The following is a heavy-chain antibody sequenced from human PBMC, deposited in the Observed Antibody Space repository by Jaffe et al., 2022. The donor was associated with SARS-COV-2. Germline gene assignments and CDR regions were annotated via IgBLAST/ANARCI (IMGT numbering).Heavy chain of an antibody. V-gene: IGHV4-38-2*02. D-gene: IGHD3-10*01. CDR2: IYHSGST. Sequence: QVQLQESGPGLVKPSETLSLTCTVSGYSISSGYYWGWIRQPPGKGLEWIGSIYHSGSTYYNPSLKSRVTISVDTSKNQFSLKLSSVTAADTAVYYCARVDRGLLWFGDSIRAFFDYWGQGTLVTVSS. CDR1: GYSISSGYY. J-gene: IGHJ4*02. CDR3: ARVDRGLLWFGDSIRAFFDY.